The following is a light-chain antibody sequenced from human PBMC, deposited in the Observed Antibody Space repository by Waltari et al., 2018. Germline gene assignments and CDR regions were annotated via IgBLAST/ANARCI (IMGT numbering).Light chain of an antibody. J-gene: IGKJ3*01. CDR1: QTINDW. CDR2: KAS. Sequence: DIQMTQSPSTLSASIGDRATITCRASQTINDWLAWYQQKPGRAPKLLIYKASDLESGVPSRFSGSGSGTEFTLTISSLQPDDFATYYCQQYSSFPLIFGPGTRVEIK. V-gene: IGKV1-5*03. CDR3: QQYSSFPLI.